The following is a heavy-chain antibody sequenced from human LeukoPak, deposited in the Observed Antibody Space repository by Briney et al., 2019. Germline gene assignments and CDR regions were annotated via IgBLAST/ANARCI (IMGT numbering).Heavy chain of an antibody. V-gene: IGHV7-4-1*02. CDR1: GYTFSRNA. D-gene: IGHD4-11*01. CDR2: INTKTGTP. CDR3: ARRSPTADAFDI. Sequence: ASVKVSCKASGYTFSRNAINWVRQAPGQGLEWMGWINTKTGTPTYAQGFTGRFVFSLDISVSTAYLQISSLKPDDTAIYYCARRSPTADAFDIWGQGTMVTVSS. J-gene: IGHJ3*02.